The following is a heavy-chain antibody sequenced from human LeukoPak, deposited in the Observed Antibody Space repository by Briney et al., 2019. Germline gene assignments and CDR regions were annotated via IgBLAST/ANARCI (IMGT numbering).Heavy chain of an antibody. Sequence: GESLKISCKGSGYSFTSYWIGWVRQMPGKGLEWMGIIYPGDSDTRYSPSFQGQVTISADKSISTAYLQWSSLKASDTAMHYCARLEYSSSWSARGAFDIWGQGTMVTVSS. CDR3: ARLEYSSSWSARGAFDI. CDR1: GYSFTSYW. CDR2: IYPGDSDT. J-gene: IGHJ3*02. V-gene: IGHV5-51*01. D-gene: IGHD6-13*01.